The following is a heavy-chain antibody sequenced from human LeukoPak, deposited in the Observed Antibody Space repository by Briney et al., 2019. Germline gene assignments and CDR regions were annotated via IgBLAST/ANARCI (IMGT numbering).Heavy chain of an antibody. J-gene: IGHJ4*02. Sequence: SETLSLTCTVSGGSMGSHIYWWGWFRQPPGKGLAWIGSISFFGTTSYNPSLRSRATISVGTSKKEFSLNLRSVTAADTAIYYCARLPSTDYSIDNWGQGTLVTVSS. CDR3: ARLPSTDYSIDN. D-gene: IGHD5-12*01. CDR2: ISFFGTT. V-gene: IGHV4-39*01. CDR1: GGSMGSHIYW.